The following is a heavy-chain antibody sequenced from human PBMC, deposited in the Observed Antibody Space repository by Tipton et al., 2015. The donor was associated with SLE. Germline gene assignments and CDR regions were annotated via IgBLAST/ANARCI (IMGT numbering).Heavy chain of an antibody. Sequence: TLSLTCHVAGGPIRNSPYYWAWIRQTRGKRLEWVGSVFDTGYTAYNPSLEGRVSLSVDTSNNESSLKLSSVTAADTAVYYCARQGAAVTMSGWFDPWGQGTLVTVSS. CDR1: GGPIRNSPYY. CDR3: ARQGAAVTMSGWFDP. V-gene: IGHV4-39*01. CDR2: VFDTGYT. J-gene: IGHJ5*02. D-gene: IGHD4-17*01.